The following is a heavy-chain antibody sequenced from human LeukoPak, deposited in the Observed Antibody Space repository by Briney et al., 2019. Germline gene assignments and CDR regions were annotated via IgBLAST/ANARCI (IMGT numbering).Heavy chain of an antibody. CDR2: INPNSGGT. V-gene: IGHV1-2*02. D-gene: IGHD5-18*01. J-gene: IGHJ4*02. CDR3: ARFVQLWGSPIDY. Sequence: GASVKVSCKASGYTFTSYGISWVRQAPGQGLEWMGWINPNSGGTNYAQKFQGRVTMTRDTSISTAYMELSRLRSDDTAVYYCARFVQLWGSPIDYWGQGTLVTVSS. CDR1: GYTFTSYG.